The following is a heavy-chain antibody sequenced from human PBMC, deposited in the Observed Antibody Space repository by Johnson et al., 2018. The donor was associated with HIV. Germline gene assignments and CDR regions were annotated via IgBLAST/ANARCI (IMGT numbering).Heavy chain of an antibody. CDR2: ISWNSGSI. J-gene: IGHJ3*02. CDR3: AKVFKVRVAGAFDI. D-gene: IGHD6-19*01. V-gene: IGHV3-9*01. CDR1: GFTFSSYG. Sequence: VQLVESGGGVVQPGGSLRLSCAASGFTFSSYGIHWVRQAPGKGLEWVSGISWNSGSIGYADSVRGRFTISRDNAKNSLYLQVNSLRADDTALYYCAKVFKVRVAGAFDIWGQGTMVTVSS.